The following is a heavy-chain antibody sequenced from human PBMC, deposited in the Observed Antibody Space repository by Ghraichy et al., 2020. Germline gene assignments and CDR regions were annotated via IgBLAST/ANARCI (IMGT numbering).Heavy chain of an antibody. CDR2: ISGSGGST. Sequence: GGSLRLSCAASGFTFSSYAMSWVRQAPGKGLEWVSAISGSGGSTYYADSVKGRFTISRDNSKNTLYLQMNSLRAEDTAVYYCAKDFLQAGGIYYFDYWGQGTLVTVSS. CDR1: GFTFSSYA. J-gene: IGHJ4*02. V-gene: IGHV3-23*01. CDR3: AKDFLQAGGIYYFDY. D-gene: IGHD3-16*01.